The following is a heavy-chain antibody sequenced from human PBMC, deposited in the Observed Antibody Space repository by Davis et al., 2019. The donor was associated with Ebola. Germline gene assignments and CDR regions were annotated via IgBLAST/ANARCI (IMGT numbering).Heavy chain of an antibody. CDR2: IWYDGSNK. Sequence: GESLKISCAASGFTFSSYGMHWVRQAPGKGLEWVAVIWYDGSNKYYADSVKGRFTISRDNSKNTLYLQMNSLRAEDTAVYYCARACSSGWPSVDYWGQGTLVTVSS. CDR3: ARACSSGWPSVDY. V-gene: IGHV3-33*01. D-gene: IGHD6-19*01. CDR1: GFTFSSYG. J-gene: IGHJ4*02.